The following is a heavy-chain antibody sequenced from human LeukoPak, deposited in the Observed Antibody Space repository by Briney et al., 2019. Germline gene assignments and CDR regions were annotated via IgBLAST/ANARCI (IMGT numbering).Heavy chain of an antibody. CDR2: ISGSGGST. J-gene: IGHJ3*02. CDR3: ARKGIAAPGTHDAFDI. Sequence: GGSLRLSCAASGFTFSNYVMSWVRQAPGKGLEWVSAISGSGGSTYYADSVKGRFTVSRDNAKNTLSLQMNSLRVEDTAFYYCARKGIAAPGTHDAFDIWGQGTMVTVSS. CDR1: GFTFSNYV. D-gene: IGHD6-13*01. V-gene: IGHV3-23*01.